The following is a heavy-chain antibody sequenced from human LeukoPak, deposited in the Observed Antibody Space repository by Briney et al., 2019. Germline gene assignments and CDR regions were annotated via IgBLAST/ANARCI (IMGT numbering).Heavy chain of an antibody. D-gene: IGHD6-13*01. CDR3: ARRGIAAAGVDY. V-gene: IGHV3-21*01. J-gene: IGHJ4*02. CDR2: ISSSSSYI. Sequence: KPGGSLRLSCAASGFTFSSYSMNWVRQAPGKGLEWVSSISSSSSYIYYADSVKGRFTISRDNVKNSLYLQMNSLRAEDTAVYYCARRGIAAAGVDYWGQGTLVTVSS. CDR1: GFTFSSYS.